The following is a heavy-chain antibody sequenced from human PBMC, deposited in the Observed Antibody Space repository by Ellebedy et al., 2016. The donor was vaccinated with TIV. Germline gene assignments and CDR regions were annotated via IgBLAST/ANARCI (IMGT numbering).Heavy chain of an antibody. D-gene: IGHD5-18*01. J-gene: IGHJ4*02. CDR1: GFKFGDYY. V-gene: IGHV3-9*01. Sequence: PGGSLRLSCAASGFKFGDYYMYWVRQAPGKGLEWVSGISKNSGSVGYADPVKGRFTISRDNAKNSVYLQMNSLRAEDTAVYYCAKTGGYIYGLPDFWGQGTLVTVSS. CDR3: AKTGGYIYGLPDF. CDR2: ISKNSGSV.